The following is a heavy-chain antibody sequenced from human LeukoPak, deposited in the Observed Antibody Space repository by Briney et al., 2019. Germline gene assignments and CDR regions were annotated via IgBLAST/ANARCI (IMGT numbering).Heavy chain of an antibody. CDR3: ARSPPGYSSGWYPSFVDY. J-gene: IGHJ4*02. V-gene: IGHV5-51*01. D-gene: IGHD6-19*01. CDR2: SYHGDSDT. Sequence: ESLKISCKGSGYSFTSYWIGWVRQMPGKGLEWMGISYHGDSDTRYSPSFQGQVTISADKSISTAYLQWSSLKASDTAMYYCARSPPGYSSGWYPSFVDYWGQGTLVSVSS. CDR1: GYSFTSYW.